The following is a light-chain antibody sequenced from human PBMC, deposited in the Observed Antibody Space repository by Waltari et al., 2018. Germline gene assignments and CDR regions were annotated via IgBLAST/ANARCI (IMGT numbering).Light chain of an antibody. J-gene: IGKJ4*01. CDR1: QSLLSGYVYIY. V-gene: IGKV2-28*01. Sequence: IVMTQSPLSLPVTPGEPASISCRSSQSLLSGYVYIYLDWYLQKPGQSPQLLIYSASNRASGVSDRFSGSGSGTDFTLKISRVEAEDVGVYYCMQALEAPLTFGGGTKVEIK. CDR3: MQALEAPLT. CDR2: SAS.